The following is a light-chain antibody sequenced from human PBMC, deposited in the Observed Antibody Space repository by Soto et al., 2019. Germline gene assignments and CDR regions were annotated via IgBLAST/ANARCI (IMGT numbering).Light chain of an antibody. J-gene: IGLJ2*01. CDR1: MRDIGAYNL. CDR2: EVR. V-gene: IGLV2-14*01. Sequence: QSALTQPASVSGSPGQSITIFCAGTMRDIGAYNLVSWYQQHPVRAPQLIIYEVRNRPSGSSFRFSGSKSGNTASLTISGLQAEDEAVYYCSSFTSRSSLIFGGGTKLTVL. CDR3: SSFTSRSSLI.